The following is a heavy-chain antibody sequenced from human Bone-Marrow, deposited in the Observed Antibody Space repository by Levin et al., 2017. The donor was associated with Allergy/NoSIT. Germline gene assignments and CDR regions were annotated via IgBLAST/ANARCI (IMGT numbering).Heavy chain of an antibody. V-gene: IGHV4-39*01. J-gene: IGHJ4*02. Sequence: SETLSLTCSVSGGSISTSSYYWGWIRQPPGKGLEWIGSMYYRKNTYYNPSLKSRVTISADPSKNQVSLQLGSVTAADTGVYYCVGLYSSGWFDYWGQGTLVTVSS. CDR3: VGLYSSGWFDY. CDR2: MYYRKNT. CDR1: GGSISTSSYY. D-gene: IGHD6-19*01.